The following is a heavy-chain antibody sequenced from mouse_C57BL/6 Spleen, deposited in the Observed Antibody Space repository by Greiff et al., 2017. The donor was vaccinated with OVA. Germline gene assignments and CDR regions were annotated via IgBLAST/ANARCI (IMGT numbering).Heavy chain of an antibody. CDR3: AKGGSSGSYAMDY. CDR1: GFSLTSYG. J-gene: IGHJ4*01. CDR2: IWRGGST. V-gene: IGHV2-5*01. Sequence: QVQLKESGPGLVQPSQSLSITCTVSGFSLTSYGVHWVRQSPGKGLEWLGVIWRGGSTDYNAAFMSRLSITKDNSKSQVFFKMNSLQADDTAIYYCAKGGSSGSYAMDYWGQGTSVTVSS. D-gene: IGHD3-2*02.